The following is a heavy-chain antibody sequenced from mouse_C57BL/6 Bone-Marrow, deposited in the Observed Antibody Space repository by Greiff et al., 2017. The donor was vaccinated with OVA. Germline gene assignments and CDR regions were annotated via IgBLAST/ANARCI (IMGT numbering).Heavy chain of an antibody. J-gene: IGHJ3*01. CDR1: GFNIKDDY. Sequence: VQLQQSGAELVRPGASVKLSCTASGFNIKDDYMHWVKQRPEQGLEWIGWIDPENGDTEYASKFQGKATITADTSSNTAYLQLSSLTSEDTAVYYCLTGAWCAYWGQGTLVTVSA. CDR2: IDPENGDT. V-gene: IGHV14-4*01. D-gene: IGHD4-1*01. CDR3: LTGAWCAY.